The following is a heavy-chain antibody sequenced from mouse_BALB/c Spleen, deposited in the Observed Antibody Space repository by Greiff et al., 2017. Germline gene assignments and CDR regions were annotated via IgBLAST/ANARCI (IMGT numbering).Heavy chain of an antibody. CDR1: GYTFTSYW. V-gene: IGHV1-59*01. D-gene: IGHD1-1*01. CDR2: IDPSDSYT. CDR3: ARGGSSYHYAMDY. Sequence: QVQLQQPGAELVKPGASVKMSCKASGYTFTSYWMHWVKQRPGQGLAWIGVIDPSDSYTSYNQKFKGKATLTVDTSSSTAYMQLSSLTSEDSAVYYCARGGSSYHYAMDYWGQGTSVTVSS. J-gene: IGHJ4*01.